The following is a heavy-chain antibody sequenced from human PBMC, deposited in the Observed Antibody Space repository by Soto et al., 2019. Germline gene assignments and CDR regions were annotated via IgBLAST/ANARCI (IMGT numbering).Heavy chain of an antibody. J-gene: IGHJ4*02. CDR1: GFTFSSYG. CDR3: VRDRGYCSGGSCYGLRY. D-gene: IGHD2-15*01. V-gene: IGHV3-33*01. CDR2: IWYDGSNK. Sequence: LRLSCAASGFTFSSYGMHWVRQAPGKGLEWVAVIWYDGSNKYYADSVKGRFTISRDNSKNTLYLQMNSLRAEDTAVYYCVRDRGYCSGGSCYGLRYWGQGTLVTVSS.